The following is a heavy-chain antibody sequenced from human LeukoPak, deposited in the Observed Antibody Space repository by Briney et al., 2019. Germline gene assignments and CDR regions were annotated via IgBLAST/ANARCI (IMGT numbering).Heavy chain of an antibody. D-gene: IGHD1-14*01. CDR1: GGTTSSYA. J-gene: IGHJ3*02. CDR2: IYYSGST. Sequence: SETLSLTRTVSGGTTSSYAWSWIRQPPGKGLEWIGYIYYSGSTNYNPSLKSRVHISVDTSKHQFSLTVSYVTAADKAVYYCARGGNRDAFDIWGQGTMVTVSS. CDR3: ARGGNRDAFDI. V-gene: IGHV4-59*01.